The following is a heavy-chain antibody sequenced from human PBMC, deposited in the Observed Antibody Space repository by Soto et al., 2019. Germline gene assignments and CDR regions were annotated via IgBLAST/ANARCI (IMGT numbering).Heavy chain of an antibody. J-gene: IGHJ4*02. Sequence: GGSLRLSCAASGFTFSSYGMHWVRQAPGKGLEWVAVISYDGSNKYYADSVKGRFTISRDNSKNTLYLQMNSLRAEDTAVYYCVADQHYYDSREHSPPLYWGQGTLVTVSS. D-gene: IGHD3-22*01. CDR2: ISYDGSNK. CDR1: GFTFSSYG. V-gene: IGHV3-30*03. CDR3: VADQHYYDSREHSPPLY.